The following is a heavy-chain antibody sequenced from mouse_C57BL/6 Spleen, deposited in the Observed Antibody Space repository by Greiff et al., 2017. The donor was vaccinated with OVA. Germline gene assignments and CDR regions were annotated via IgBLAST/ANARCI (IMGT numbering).Heavy chain of an antibody. D-gene: IGHD2-5*01. CDR3: ARPDYSNSYYFDY. J-gene: IGHJ2*01. Sequence: QVQLQQPGAELVKPGASVKLSCKASGYTFTSYWMQWVKQRPGQGLEWIGEIDPSDSYTNYNQKFKGKATLTVDTSSSTAYMQLSSLTSEDSAVYYCARPDYSNSYYFDYWGQGTTLTVSS. V-gene: IGHV1-50*01. CDR2: IDPSDSYT. CDR1: GYTFTSYW.